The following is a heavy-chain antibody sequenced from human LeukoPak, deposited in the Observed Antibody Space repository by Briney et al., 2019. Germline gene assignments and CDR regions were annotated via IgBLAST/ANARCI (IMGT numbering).Heavy chain of an antibody. Sequence: GGSLRLSCAASGFTFSSYSMNWVRQAPGKGLEWVSSISSSSSYIYYADSVKGRFTISRDNAKNSLYLQMNSLRAEDTAVYYCARVGSKYSSSWYLGYFDYWGQGTLVTVSS. CDR1: GFTFSSYS. CDR3: ARVGSKYSSSWYLGYFDY. J-gene: IGHJ4*02. D-gene: IGHD6-13*01. CDR2: ISSSSSYI. V-gene: IGHV3-21*01.